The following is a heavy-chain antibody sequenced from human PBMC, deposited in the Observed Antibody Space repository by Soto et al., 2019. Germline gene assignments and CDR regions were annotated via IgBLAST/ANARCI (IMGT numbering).Heavy chain of an antibody. Sequence: QVQLQESGPGLVKPSQTLSLTCTVSGGSISSGGYYWIWIRQHPGKGLEWIGYIYYSGSTYYNPSLKSRVTISVDTSKNQFSLKLSSVTAADTAVYYCARYDNSGSHGFDIWGQGTMVTVSS. CDR1: GGSISSGGYY. CDR2: IYYSGST. V-gene: IGHV4-31*03. CDR3: ARYDNSGSHGFDI. J-gene: IGHJ3*02. D-gene: IGHD3-22*01.